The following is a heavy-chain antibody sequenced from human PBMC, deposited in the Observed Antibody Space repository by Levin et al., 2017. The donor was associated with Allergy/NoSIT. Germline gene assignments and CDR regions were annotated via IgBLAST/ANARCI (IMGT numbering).Heavy chain of an antibody. CDR3: ARRGSSGYWLADQGSYYLLDF. Sequence: ASVKVSCKASGYTFIGYYMHWVRQAPGQGLEWMGWINPKSGGTNYEQIFQGRVAMTSDTSISTAYMELSSLRSADPAVYFCARRGSSGYWLADQGSYYLLDFWGKGTTVTVSS. J-gene: IGHJ6*03. D-gene: IGHD5-12*01. CDR1: GYTFIGYY. V-gene: IGHV1-2*02. CDR2: INPKSGGT.